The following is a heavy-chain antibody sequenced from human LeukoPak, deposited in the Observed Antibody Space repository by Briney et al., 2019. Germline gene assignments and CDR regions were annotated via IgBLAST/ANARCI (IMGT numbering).Heavy chain of an antibody. D-gene: IGHD2-8*01. V-gene: IGHV3-23*01. CDR3: AKDCTNGVCADY. Sequence: GGSLRLSCAASGFTFSSYAMSWVRQAPGRGLEWVSAISGSGGSTYYADSVKGRFTISRDNSKNTLYLQMNSLRAEDTAVYYCAKDCTNGVCADYWGQGTLVTVSS. CDR1: GFTFSSYA. CDR2: ISGSGGST. J-gene: IGHJ4*02.